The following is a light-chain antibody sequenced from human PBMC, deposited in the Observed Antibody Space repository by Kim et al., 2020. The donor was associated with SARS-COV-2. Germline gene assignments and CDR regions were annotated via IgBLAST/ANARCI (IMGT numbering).Light chain of an antibody. J-gene: IGLJ2*01. Sequence: SSELTQDPAVSVALGQTVRITCQGDGLRTYYASWYQQKPGQAPRLVIYGENNRPSGIPDRFSASTSGNTGSLTIAGAQAEDEADYYCNSRDISGNHLVFGGGTKLTVL. CDR3: NSRDISGNHLV. CDR1: GLRTYY. CDR2: GEN. V-gene: IGLV3-19*01.